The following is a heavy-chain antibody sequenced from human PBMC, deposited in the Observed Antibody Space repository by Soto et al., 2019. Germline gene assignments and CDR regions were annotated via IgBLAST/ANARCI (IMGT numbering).Heavy chain of an antibody. D-gene: IGHD3-10*01. CDR2: ISGSGGST. V-gene: IGHV3-23*01. CDR1: GFTFSSYA. Sequence: GGSLRLSCAASGFTFSSYAMSWVRQAPGKGLEWVSAISGSGGSTYYADSVKGRFPISRDNSKNTLYLQMNSLRAEDTAVYYCAKDRRRVRGVIYFDYWGQGTLVTVSS. CDR3: AKDRRRVRGVIYFDY. J-gene: IGHJ4*02.